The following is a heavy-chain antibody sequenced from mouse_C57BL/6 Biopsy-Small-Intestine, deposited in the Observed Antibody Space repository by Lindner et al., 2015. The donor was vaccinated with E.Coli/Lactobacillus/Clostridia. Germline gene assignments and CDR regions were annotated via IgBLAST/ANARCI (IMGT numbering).Heavy chain of an antibody. CDR2: ISDGGSYT. CDR3: ARPYYYNYFDY. D-gene: IGHD1-1*02. J-gene: IGHJ2*01. CDR1: GFTFSSYA. V-gene: IGHV5-4*01. Sequence: VQLQESGGGLVKPGGSLKLSCAASGFTFSSYAMSWVRQTPEKRLEWVATISDGGSYTYYPDNVKGRFTISRDNAKNNLYLQMSHLKSEDTAMYYCARPYYYNYFDYWGQGTTLTVSS.